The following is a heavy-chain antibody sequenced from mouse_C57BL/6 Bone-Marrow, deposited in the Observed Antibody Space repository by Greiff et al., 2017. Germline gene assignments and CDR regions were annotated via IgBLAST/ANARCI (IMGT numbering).Heavy chain of an antibody. CDR1: GYTFTSYW. CDR2: IYPGNSDT. D-gene: IGHD1-1*01. CDR3: TSITTVVALDWYCDV. J-gene: IGHJ1*03. Sequence: EVQLQQSGTVLARPGASVKMSCKTSGYTFTSYWMHWVKQRPGQGLAWIGAIYPGNSDTSYNQKFKGKAKLTAVTSASTAYMELSSLTNEDSAVYYCTSITTVVALDWYCDVWGTGTTVTVSS. V-gene: IGHV1-5*01.